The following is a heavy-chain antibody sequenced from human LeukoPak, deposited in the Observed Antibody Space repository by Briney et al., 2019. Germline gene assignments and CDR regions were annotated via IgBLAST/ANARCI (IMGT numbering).Heavy chain of an antibody. CDR1: GGTISSYY. Sequence: SETLSLTCSVSGGTISSYYWSWIRQPPGKGLEWIGYIYYSGSTNYNPSLKSRVTISVDTSKNQFSLKLSSVTAADTAVYYCARDLGYSYGYYFDYWGQGTLVTVSS. CDR2: IYYSGST. J-gene: IGHJ4*02. V-gene: IGHV4-59*01. D-gene: IGHD5-18*01. CDR3: ARDLGYSYGYYFDY.